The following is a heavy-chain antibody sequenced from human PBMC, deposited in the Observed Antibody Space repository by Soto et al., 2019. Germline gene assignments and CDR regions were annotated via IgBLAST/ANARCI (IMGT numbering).Heavy chain of an antibody. V-gene: IGHV3-72*01. D-gene: IGHD4-4*01. J-gene: IGHJ4*02. CDR3: GRLVTSTGKGYYFDH. Sequence: EVQLVESGGGLVQPGGSLRLFCAVSGFTFSDHYMDWVRQAPGKGLEWVGRSRNKVNSYTTEYAASVKGRFTISRDESKNSLCLQMNSLKTEDSAVYYCGRLVTSTGKGYYFDHWGQGTLVTVSS. CDR1: GFTFSDHY. CDR2: SRNKVNSYTT.